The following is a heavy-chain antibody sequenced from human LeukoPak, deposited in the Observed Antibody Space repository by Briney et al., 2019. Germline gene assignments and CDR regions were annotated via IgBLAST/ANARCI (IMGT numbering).Heavy chain of an antibody. CDR3: ARAKRGLLWFGELLMGVPDY. CDR1: GGSFSGYY. Sequence: SETLSLTCAVYGGSFSGYYWSWIRQPPGKGLEWIGEINHSGSTNYNPSPKSRVTISVDTSKNQFSLKLSSVTAADTAVYYCARAKRGLLWFGELLMGVPDYWGQGTLVTVSS. V-gene: IGHV4-34*01. CDR2: INHSGST. D-gene: IGHD3-10*01. J-gene: IGHJ4*02.